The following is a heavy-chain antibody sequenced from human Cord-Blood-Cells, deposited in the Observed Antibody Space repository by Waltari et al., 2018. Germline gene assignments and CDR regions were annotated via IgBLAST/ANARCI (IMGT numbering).Heavy chain of an antibody. D-gene: IGHD6-6*01. CDR2: INPNSGGT. CDR1: GYTFTGYY. CDR3: ARSGAEYSSSYNWYFDL. V-gene: IGHV1-2*04. Sequence: QVQLVQSGAEVKKPGASVKVSCKASGYTFTGYYMHWVRQAPGQGLEWMGWINPNSGGTNYAQKFQGWVTMTRDTSISTAYMELSRLRSDDTAVYYCARSGAEYSSSYNWYFDLWGRGTLVTVSS. J-gene: IGHJ2*01.